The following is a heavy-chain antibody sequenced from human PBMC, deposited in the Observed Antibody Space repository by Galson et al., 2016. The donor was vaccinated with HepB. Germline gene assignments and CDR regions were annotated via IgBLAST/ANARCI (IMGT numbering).Heavy chain of an antibody. CDR3: ARVWWELPNIFGY. D-gene: IGHD1-26*01. CDR1: GGSFSGYS. J-gene: IGHJ4*02. CDR2: INHSGTT. V-gene: IGHV4-34*01. Sequence: SETLSLTCTVYGGSFSGYSWSWIRQPPGKGLEWIGEINHSGTTNYNPSLKSRVTISVDMSKNQFSLKLSSVTAADTAVYYCARVWWELPNIFGYWGQGTLVTVSS.